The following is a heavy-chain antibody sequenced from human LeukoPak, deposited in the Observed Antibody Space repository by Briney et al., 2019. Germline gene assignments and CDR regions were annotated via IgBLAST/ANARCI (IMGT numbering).Heavy chain of an antibody. Sequence: SETLSLTCTVSGGSISSSTYYWGWIRQPPGKGLEWIGSIYYSGSTYYNPSLKSRVTISVDTSKNQFSLKLSSVTAAGTAVYYCARNLARITIFGVVTDNWFDPWGQGTLVTVSS. J-gene: IGHJ5*02. CDR3: ARNLARITIFGVVTDNWFDP. CDR2: IYYSGST. CDR1: GGSISSSTYY. D-gene: IGHD3-3*01. V-gene: IGHV4-39*01.